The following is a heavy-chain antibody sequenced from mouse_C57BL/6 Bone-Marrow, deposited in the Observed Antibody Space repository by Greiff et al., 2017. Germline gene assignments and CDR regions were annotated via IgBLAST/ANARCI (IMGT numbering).Heavy chain of an antibody. CDR3: ARWTTVVAPFAY. CDR1: GYTFTSYG. V-gene: IGHV1-81*01. J-gene: IGHJ3*01. CDR2: IYPRSGNT. Sequence: VQRVESGAELARPGASVKLSCKASGYTFTSYGISWVKQRTGQGLEWIGEIYPRSGNTYYNEKFKGKATLTADKSSSTAYMELRSLTSEDSAVYFCARWTTVVAPFAYWGQGTLVTVSA. D-gene: IGHD1-1*01.